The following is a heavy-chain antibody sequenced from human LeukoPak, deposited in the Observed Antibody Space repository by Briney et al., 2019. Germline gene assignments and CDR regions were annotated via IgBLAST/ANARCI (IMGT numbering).Heavy chain of an antibody. J-gene: IGHJ4*02. D-gene: IGHD3-10*01. Sequence: SVKVSCKASGGTFSSYAISWVRQAPGQGLEWMGRIIPILGIANYAQKFQGRVTITADKSTSTAYMELSSLRSEDTAVSYCARDDPRGRYDYWGQGTLVTVSS. CDR1: GGTFSSYA. CDR2: IIPILGIA. V-gene: IGHV1-69*04. CDR3: ARDDPRGRYDY.